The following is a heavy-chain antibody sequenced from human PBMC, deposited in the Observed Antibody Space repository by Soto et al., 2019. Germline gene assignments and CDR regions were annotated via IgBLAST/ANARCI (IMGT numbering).Heavy chain of an antibody. J-gene: IGHJ4*02. CDR3: ARPSGSYLYYFDY. CDR2: IYYSGGT. Sequence: SETLSLTCTVSGGSISSSSYYWGWIRQPPGKGLEWIGSIYYSGGTYYNPSLKSRVTISVDTSKNQFSLKLSSVTAADLALYYCARPSGSYLYYFDYWGQGTLVTVSS. V-gene: IGHV4-39*01. CDR1: GGSISSSSYY. D-gene: IGHD1-26*01.